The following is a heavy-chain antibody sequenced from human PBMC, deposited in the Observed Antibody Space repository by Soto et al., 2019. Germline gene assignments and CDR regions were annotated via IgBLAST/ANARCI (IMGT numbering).Heavy chain of an antibody. CDR2: IDPSDSYT. CDR1: RYSFTSYW. D-gene: IGHD2-2*01. CDR3: ARKNIVVVPAAMTVNYYYYGMDV. J-gene: IGHJ6*02. V-gene: IGHV5-10-1*01. Sequence: GESLKISCKGSRYSFTSYWISWVRQMPGKGLEWMGRIDPSDSYTNYSPSFQGHVTISADKSISTAYLQWSSLKASDTAMYYCARKNIVVVPAAMTVNYYYYGMDVWGQGTTVTVSS.